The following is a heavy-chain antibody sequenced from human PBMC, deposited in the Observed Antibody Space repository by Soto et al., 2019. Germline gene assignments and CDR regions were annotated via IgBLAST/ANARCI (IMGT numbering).Heavy chain of an antibody. D-gene: IGHD6-13*01. CDR1: GFTFSGYA. V-gene: IGHV3-23*01. CDR3: AKKSCPSSWWAGPDY. CDR2: ISGSGGST. J-gene: IGHJ4*02. Sequence: PGGSLRLSCAASGFTFSGYAMSWVRQAPGKGLEWVSVISGSGGSTYYADSVKGRFTISRDNSKNTLYLQMNSLRAEDTAVYHCAKKSCPSSWWAGPDYWGQGTLVTSPQ.